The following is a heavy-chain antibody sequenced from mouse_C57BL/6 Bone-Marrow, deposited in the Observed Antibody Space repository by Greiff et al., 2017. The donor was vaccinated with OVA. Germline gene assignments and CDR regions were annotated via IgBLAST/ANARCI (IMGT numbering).Heavy chain of an antibody. CDR2: ISYDGST. J-gene: IGHJ4*01. V-gene: IGHV3-6*01. CDR1: GYSITSGYY. D-gene: IGHD2-5*01. CDR3: ARLYYSNYEGYAMDY. Sequence: ESGPGLVKPSQSLSLTCSVSGYSITSGYYWNWIRQFPGNKLECMGYISYDGSTNYNPSLKNRTTFTRDTSENQFFLKLNSVTTEDTATYYCARLYYSNYEGYAMDYWGQGTSVTVSS.